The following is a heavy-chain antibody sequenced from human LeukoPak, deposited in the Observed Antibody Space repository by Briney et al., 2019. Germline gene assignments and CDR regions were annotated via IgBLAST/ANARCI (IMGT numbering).Heavy chain of an antibody. J-gene: IGHJ4*02. Sequence: PSETLSLTCTVSGGSISSSGYYWGWIRQPPGKGLEWIASIYYSGSTYYNPSLKSRVTISVDTSKNQFSLKLSSVTAADTAVYYCARQPLDYFDYWGQGTLVTVSS. CDR3: ARQPLDYFDY. CDR2: IYYSGST. V-gene: IGHV4-39*01. CDR1: GGSISSSGYY.